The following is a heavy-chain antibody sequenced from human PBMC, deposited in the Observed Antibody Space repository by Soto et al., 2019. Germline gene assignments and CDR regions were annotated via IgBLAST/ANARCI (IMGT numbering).Heavy chain of an antibody. V-gene: IGHV3-23*01. Sequence: EVQLLESGGGLVQPGESLRLSCAASGFNFINYAMAWVRQAPGKGLEWLAAISDSADNTYYAGSVKGRFSISRDNSKNTLYLQMNSLSVDDTAVYYCAKEEAGASDYWGQGTLVTVSS. CDR3: AKEEAGASDY. J-gene: IGHJ4*02. CDR1: GFNFINYA. D-gene: IGHD1-26*01. CDR2: ISDSADNT.